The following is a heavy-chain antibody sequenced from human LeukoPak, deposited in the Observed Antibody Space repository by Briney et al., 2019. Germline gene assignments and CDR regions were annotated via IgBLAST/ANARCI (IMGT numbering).Heavy chain of an antibody. D-gene: IGHD3-10*01. CDR3: ARAGGVRGLDI. CDR1: GGSFSGYY. J-gene: IGHJ3*02. V-gene: IGHV4-34*01. CDR2: INHSGST. Sequence: SETLSLTCAVYGGSFSGYYWSWIRQPPGKGLEWIGEINHSGSTNYNPSLKSRVTISVDTSKNQFSLKLSSVTAADTAVYYCARAGGVRGLDIWGQGTMVTVSS.